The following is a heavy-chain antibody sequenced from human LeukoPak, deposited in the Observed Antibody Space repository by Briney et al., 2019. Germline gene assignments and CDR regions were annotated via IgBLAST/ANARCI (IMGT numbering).Heavy chain of an antibody. CDR2: IYYSGST. CDR3: ARRRGAYCSSTSCYPSYIDY. V-gene: IGHV4-39*01. J-gene: IGHJ4*02. D-gene: IGHD2-2*01. Sequence: PSETLSLTCTVSGGSISSSSYYWGWIRQPPGKGLEWFGSIYYSGSTYYNPSLKSRVTISVDTSKNQFSLKLSSVTAADTAVYYCARRRGAYCSSTSCYPSYIDYWGQGTLVTASS. CDR1: GGSISSSSYY.